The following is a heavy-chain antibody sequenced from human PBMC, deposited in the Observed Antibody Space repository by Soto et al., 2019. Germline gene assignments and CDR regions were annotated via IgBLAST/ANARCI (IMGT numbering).Heavy chain of an antibody. CDR2: MQPSSGRT. Sequence: QVQLVQSGAEVREPGASVKVSCKASEYSFTSLDINWVRQTTGQGLEWMGWMQPSSGRTGYAQKFQGRVTMTRDTSINTAYMELSSLTSDDTAFHYCARGVTAGVDYWGQGTLVTVSS. V-gene: IGHV1-8*01. J-gene: IGHJ4*02. CDR3: ARGVTAGVDY. D-gene: IGHD1-26*01. CDR1: EYSFTSLD.